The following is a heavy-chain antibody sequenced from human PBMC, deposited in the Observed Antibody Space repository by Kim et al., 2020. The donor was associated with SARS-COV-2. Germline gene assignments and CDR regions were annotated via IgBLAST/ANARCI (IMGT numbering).Heavy chain of an antibody. V-gene: IGHV3-9*01. CDR3: ASGADILTAPGY. Sequence: GGSLRLSCAASGFTFDDYAMHWVRQAPGKGLEWVSGISWNSGSIGYADSVKGRFTISRDNAKNSLYLQMNSLRAEDTALYYCASGADILTAPGYWGQGTLVTVSS. D-gene: IGHD3-9*01. CDR1: GFTFDDYA. J-gene: IGHJ4*02. CDR2: ISWNSGSI.